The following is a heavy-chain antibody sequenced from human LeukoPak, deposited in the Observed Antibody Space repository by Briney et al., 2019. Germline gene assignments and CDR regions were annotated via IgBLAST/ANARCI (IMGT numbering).Heavy chain of an antibody. CDR1: GFTFSSYW. CDR3: ARYCSSTSCPGDAFDI. J-gene: IGHJ3*02. Sequence: GGSLRLSCAASGFTFSSYWMSWVRQAPGKGLEWVANIKQDGSEKYYVDSVKGRFTISRDNAKNSLYLQMNSLRAEDTAVYYCARYCSSTSCPGDAFDIWGQGTMVTVSS. D-gene: IGHD2-2*01. CDR2: IKQDGSEK. V-gene: IGHV3-7*03.